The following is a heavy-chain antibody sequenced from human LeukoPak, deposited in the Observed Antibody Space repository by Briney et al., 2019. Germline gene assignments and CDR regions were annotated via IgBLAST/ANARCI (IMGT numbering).Heavy chain of an antibody. J-gene: IGHJ4*02. Sequence: PGGSLRLSCAASGFTFSTYWMSWVRQAPGKGLGWVANIKEDGSETYYVDSLRGRFTISRDNLKNSLYLQINILRAEDTAVYYCGRDSFETDIDYWGQGTLVSVSS. D-gene: IGHD1-14*01. CDR3: GRDSFETDIDY. V-gene: IGHV3-7*01. CDR2: IKEDGSET. CDR1: GFTFSTYW.